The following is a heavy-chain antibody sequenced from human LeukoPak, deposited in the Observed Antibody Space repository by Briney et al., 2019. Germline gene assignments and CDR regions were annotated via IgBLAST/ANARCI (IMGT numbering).Heavy chain of an antibody. V-gene: IGHV3-33*01. CDR1: GFTFSIYA. J-gene: IGHJ6*02. D-gene: IGHD4-17*01. Sequence: GGSLRLSCAASGFTFSIYAMHWVRQAPGKGLEWVAVIWYDGSLKYYADSVKGRFTISRDNSKNTLYLQMNGLRAEDTAVYYCARDYGDYLGYYYYGMDVWGQGTTVTVSS. CDR2: IWYDGSLK. CDR3: ARDYGDYLGYYYYGMDV.